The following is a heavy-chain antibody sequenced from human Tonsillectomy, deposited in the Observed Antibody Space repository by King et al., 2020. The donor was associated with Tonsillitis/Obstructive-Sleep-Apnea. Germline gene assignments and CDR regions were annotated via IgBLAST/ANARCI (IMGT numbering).Heavy chain of an antibody. D-gene: IGHD6-6*01. Sequence: VQLQESGPGLVKPSETLSLTCTVSGGSISSYYCSWIRQPPGRGLEWIAYIFYSGSTNYNPSLKSRVTISIDTSRNQFSLKLSSVTAADTAVYSCARHLTSIPARIDAFDIWGQGTMVTVSS. CDR3: ARHLTSIPARIDAFDI. CDR1: GGSISSYY. V-gene: IGHV4-59*08. CDR2: IFYSGST. J-gene: IGHJ3*02.